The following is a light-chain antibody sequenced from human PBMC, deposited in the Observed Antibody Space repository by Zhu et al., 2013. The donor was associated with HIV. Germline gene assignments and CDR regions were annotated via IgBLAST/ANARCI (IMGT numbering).Light chain of an antibody. CDR2: GAS. Sequence: EILLTQSPGTLSLSPGERAALSCRASQSISRSSLAWYQQRPGQAPRLVIFGASSRAPGIPDRFSGSESGTDFTLTITGLKPEDFAVYYCQQYDGSPITFGQGTRLXIK. CDR1: QSISRSS. V-gene: IGKV3-20*01. J-gene: IGKJ5*01. CDR3: QQYDGSPIT.